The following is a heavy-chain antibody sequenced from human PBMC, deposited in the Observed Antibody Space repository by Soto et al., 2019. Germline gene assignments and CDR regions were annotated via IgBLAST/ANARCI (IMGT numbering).Heavy chain of an antibody. Sequence: PSQTLSLTCAISGDSVSSNSAALNWIRQSPSRGLEWLGRTYYRSKWYNDYALSVKSRITINPDTSKNTVYLQMNSLTAGDTAVYYCAKATATGGGAFEICGQGTLVTVSS. D-gene: IGHD2-8*02. CDR3: AKATATGGGAFEI. V-gene: IGHV6-1*01. J-gene: IGHJ3*02. CDR1: GDSVSSNSAA. CDR2: TYYRSKWYN.